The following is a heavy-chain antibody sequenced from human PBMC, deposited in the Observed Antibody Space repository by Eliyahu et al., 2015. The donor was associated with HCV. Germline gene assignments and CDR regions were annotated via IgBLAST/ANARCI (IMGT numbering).Heavy chain of an antibody. D-gene: IGHD3-10*01. Sequence: QVQLVESGGGLVKPGGSXXLSCAASGFTFXXYXXXWIRQAPGKGLEWVSYISSSGSTIYYAEPVKGRFTISRDNAKNSLYLQMNSLRAEDTAVYYCARDLGLLWFGDTSLGAFDIWGQGTMVTVSS. CDR1: GFTFXXYX. J-gene: IGHJ3*02. CDR2: ISSSGSTI. CDR3: ARDLGLLWFGDTSLGAFDI. V-gene: IGHV3-11*01.